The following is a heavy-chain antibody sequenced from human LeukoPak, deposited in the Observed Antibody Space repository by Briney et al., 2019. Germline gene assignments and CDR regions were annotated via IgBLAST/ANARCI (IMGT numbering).Heavy chain of an antibody. CDR3: ARKAQTGGCWYFDL. V-gene: IGHV4-34*01. CDR1: GGSLSGYY. Sequence: SETLSLTRAVYGGSLSGYYWSWIRQPPEKGLEWIGEINHGGSTNYNPSLKSRVTISVDTSRKQFSLKLTSVTAADTAVYYCARKAQTGGCWYFDLWGRGTPVTVSS. D-gene: IGHD7-27*01. CDR2: INHGGST. J-gene: IGHJ2*01.